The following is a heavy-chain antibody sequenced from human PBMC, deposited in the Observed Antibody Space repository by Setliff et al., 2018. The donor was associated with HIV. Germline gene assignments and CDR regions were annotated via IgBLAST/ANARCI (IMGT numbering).Heavy chain of an antibody. D-gene: IGHD3-22*01. CDR1: GGSISSNNW. Sequence: SETLSLTCAVSGGSISSNNWWSWVRQPPGKGLEWIGEIYHGGSTNYNPSLKSRVTISVDTSKNQFSLKLTSVTAADAAVYFCAMGSSGYPFDYWGQGSLVTVSS. J-gene: IGHJ4*02. CDR2: IYHGGST. V-gene: IGHV4-4*02. CDR3: AMGSSGYPFDY.